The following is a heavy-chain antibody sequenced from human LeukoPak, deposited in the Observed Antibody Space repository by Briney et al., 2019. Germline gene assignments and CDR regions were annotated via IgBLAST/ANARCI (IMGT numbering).Heavy chain of an antibody. CDR3: ARRDCSSDCYKIFDY. J-gene: IGHJ4*02. CDR1: GYSISSDYQ. V-gene: IGHV4-38-2*01. Sequence: SETLSLTCGVSGYSISSDYQWGWIRQPPGEGLEWVGSISRSGNTYYNPSLKSRVTILVDTSKNKLSLKLTSVTAADTAVYYCARRDCSSDCYKIFDYWGQGTLVTVSS. D-gene: IGHD2-21*02. CDR2: ISRSGNT.